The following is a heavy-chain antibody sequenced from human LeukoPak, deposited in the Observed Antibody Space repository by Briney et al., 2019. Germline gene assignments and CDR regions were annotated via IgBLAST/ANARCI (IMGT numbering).Heavy chain of an antibody. Sequence: GGSLRLSCAASGFTFSSYAMHWVRQAPGKGLEWVAVISYDGSNKYYADSVKGRFTISRDNAKNSLYLQMNSLRAEDTAVYYCAKDRGFIVATSYYFDYWGQGTLVTVSS. J-gene: IGHJ4*02. CDR3: AKDRGFIVATSYYFDY. V-gene: IGHV3-30-3*01. CDR2: ISYDGSNK. D-gene: IGHD5-12*01. CDR1: GFTFSSYA.